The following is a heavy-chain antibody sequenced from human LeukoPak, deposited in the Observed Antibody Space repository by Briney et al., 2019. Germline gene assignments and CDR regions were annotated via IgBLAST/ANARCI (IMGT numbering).Heavy chain of an antibody. V-gene: IGHV4-4*07. J-gene: IGHJ6*03. CDR2: SYTSGST. D-gene: IGHD3-3*01. Sequence: PSETLSLTCTVSGGSISSYYWSWIRQPAGKGLEWIGRSYTSGSTNYNPSLKRRVTMSVDTSKNQFSLKLSSVTAADTAVYYCARSPLLDSLEWLLGDYYYMDVWGKGTTVTVSS. CDR1: GGSISSYY. CDR3: ARSPLLDSLEWLLGDYYYMDV.